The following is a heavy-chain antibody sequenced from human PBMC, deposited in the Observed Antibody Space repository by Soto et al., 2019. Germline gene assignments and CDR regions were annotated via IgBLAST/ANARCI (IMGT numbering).Heavy chain of an antibody. D-gene: IGHD1-1*01. CDR3: ERRGRDGGWNKYDFYGMDV. CDR1: GGTFGTLNSYT. Sequence: ASVKVSCKSSGGTFGTLNSYTINWVRQAPGQGLEWMGDIIPIFGTSNYAQKFQGRVTITADESTSTVFMELNSLMSEDTAVYFCERRGRDGGWNKYDFYGMDVWGQGTTVTVSS. V-gene: IGHV1-69*13. CDR2: IIPIFGTS. J-gene: IGHJ6*02.